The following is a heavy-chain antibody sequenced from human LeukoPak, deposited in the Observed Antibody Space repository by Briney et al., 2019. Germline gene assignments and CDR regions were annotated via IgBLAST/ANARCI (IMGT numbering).Heavy chain of an antibody. CDR3: AKRSGYCSSTSCYALDY. CDR1: GFTFSSYG. CDR2: IRYDGSNK. J-gene: IGHJ4*02. V-gene: IGHV3-30*02. D-gene: IGHD2-2*01. Sequence: GGSLRLSCAASGFTFSSYGMHWVRQAPGKGLEWVAFIRYDGSNKYYADSVKGRFTISRDNYKNTLYLQMNSLRAEDTAVYYCAKRSGYCSSTSCYALDYWGQGTLVTVSS.